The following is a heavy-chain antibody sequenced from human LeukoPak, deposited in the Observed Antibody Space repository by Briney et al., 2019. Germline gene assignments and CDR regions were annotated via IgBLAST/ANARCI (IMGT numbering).Heavy chain of an antibody. CDR1: GFTFSSYS. J-gene: IGHJ4*02. Sequence: PGGSLRLSCAASGFTFSSYSMNWVRQAPGKGLEWVSYISSSGSTIYYADSVKGRFTISRDNAKNSLYLQMNSLRAEDTAVYYCARGYCGGDCYLGYFDYWGQGTLVTVSS. CDR2: ISSSGSTI. CDR3: ARGYCGGDCYLGYFDY. V-gene: IGHV3-48*04. D-gene: IGHD2-21*02.